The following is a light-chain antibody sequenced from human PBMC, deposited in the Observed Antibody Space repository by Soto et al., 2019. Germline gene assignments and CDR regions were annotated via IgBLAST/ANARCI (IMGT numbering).Light chain of an antibody. J-gene: IGLJ1*01. V-gene: IGLV2-14*03. CDR2: EVT. Sequence: QSALAQPASVSGSPGQSITISCTGTSSDVGGYNYVSWYQQHPGKAPKLMIYEVTKRPSGVSNRFSGSKSGNTASLTISGLQAEDEDDYYCSSYNGSNYVLGNGTKVT. CDR1: SSDVGGYNY. CDR3: SSYNGSNYV.